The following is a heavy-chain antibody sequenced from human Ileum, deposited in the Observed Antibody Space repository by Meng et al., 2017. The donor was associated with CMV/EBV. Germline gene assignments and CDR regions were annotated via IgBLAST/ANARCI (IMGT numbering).Heavy chain of an antibody. J-gene: IGHJ4*02. CDR3: ARGSHGTTVSLFDS. CDR2: TYYRSKWYS. V-gene: IGHV6-1*02. D-gene: IGHD1/OR15-1a*01. Sequence: QVKMHPPGPVLRTPSQILSPTCAISGDSVSSNIASWNWIRQSPSRGLEWLGRTYYRSKWYSDSAISVRSRLSVSPDTSRNQFSLQLTSVTPEDTAVYYCARGSHGTTVSLFDSWGQGILVTVSS. CDR1: GDSVSSNIAS.